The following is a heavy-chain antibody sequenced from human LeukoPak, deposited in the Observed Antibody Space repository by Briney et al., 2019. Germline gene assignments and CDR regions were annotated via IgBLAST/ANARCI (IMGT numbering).Heavy chain of an antibody. CDR1: GFTFSSYG. CDR2: IIGSGGST. J-gene: IGHJ6*03. V-gene: IGHV3-23*01. Sequence: PGWTLRLSCAASGFTFSSYGMSWVRQAPGKGLEWVSAIIGSGGSTYYADSVKGRFTISRDNSENTLYLQMNSLRAEDTAVYYCAKDTVKVTTIRRVPDYMDVWGKETTVTISS. CDR3: AKDTVKVTTIRRVPDYMDV. D-gene: IGHD5-12*01.